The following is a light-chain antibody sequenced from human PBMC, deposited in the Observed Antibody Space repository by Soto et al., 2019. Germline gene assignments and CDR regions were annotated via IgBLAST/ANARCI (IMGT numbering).Light chain of an antibody. CDR1: QAVISGY. V-gene: IGKV3-20*01. J-gene: IGKJ2*01. CDR2: GVS. Sequence: EIVLTQSPGALSLSPGEGATLSCRASQAVISGYLAWYQQKPGQAPRLLMYGVSSRPTGISDRFSGSGSGTDFTRTITRLEPEDFAVSYCQQYGVPPFNFGQGTKLQIK. CDR3: QQYGVPPFN.